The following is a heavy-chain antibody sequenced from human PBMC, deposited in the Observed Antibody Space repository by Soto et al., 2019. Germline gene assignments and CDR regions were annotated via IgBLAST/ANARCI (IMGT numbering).Heavy chain of an antibody. CDR1: GYSFTSYW. D-gene: IGHD6-25*01. CDR3: ARFGRDKIAAGGDV. J-gene: IGHJ6*02. Sequence: GESLKISCKGSGYSFTSYWISWVRQMPGKGLEWMGRIDPSDSYTNYSPSFQGHVTISADKSISTAYLQWSSLKASNTAMYYCARFGRDKIAAGGDVWGQGTTVTVSS. V-gene: IGHV5-10-1*01. CDR2: IDPSDSYT.